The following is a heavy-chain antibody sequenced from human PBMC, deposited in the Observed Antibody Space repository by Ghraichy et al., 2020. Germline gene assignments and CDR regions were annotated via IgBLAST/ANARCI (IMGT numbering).Heavy chain of an antibody. CDR2: IYYSGSI. CDR1: GGSISSNDYY. D-gene: IGHD3-10*01. J-gene: IGHJ4*02. V-gene: IGHV4-39*01. CDR3: ASRDINTYYYGSGSYEEN. Sequence: SETLSLTCNVSGGSISSNDYYWGWIRQPPGMGLEWIGSIYYSGSIYYNPSLKSRVTISVDTSKNQFSLKLSSVTAADTAVYYCASRDINTYYYGSGSYEENWGQGTLVTVSS.